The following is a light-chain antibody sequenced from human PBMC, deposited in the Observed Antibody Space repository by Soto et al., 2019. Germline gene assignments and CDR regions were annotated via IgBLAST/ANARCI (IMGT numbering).Light chain of an antibody. CDR2: DAT. V-gene: IGKV3-11*01. CDR3: QQRSNWPPSIT. Sequence: EIVVTQSPGTLSLSPGERATLSCRASESVKSRSLAWYQQKPGQAPRLLIYDATKRVIGIPARFSGSGSGTDFTLTISSLEPEDFAVYYCQQRSNWPPSITFGQGTRLEIK. CDR1: ESVKSRS. J-gene: IGKJ5*01.